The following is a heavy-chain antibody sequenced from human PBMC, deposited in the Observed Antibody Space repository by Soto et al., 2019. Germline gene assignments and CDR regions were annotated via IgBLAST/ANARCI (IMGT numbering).Heavy chain of an antibody. D-gene: IGHD2-2*01. CDR3: ATSPEYQLLLRFDP. CDR1: GFTFSSYA. V-gene: IGHV3-23*01. Sequence: PGGSLRLSCAASGFTFSSYAMSWVRQAPGKGLEWVSAISGSGGSTYYADSVKGRFTISSDNSKNTLYLQMNSLRAEDTAVYYCATSPEYQLLLRFDPWGQGTLVTVSS. J-gene: IGHJ5*02. CDR2: ISGSGGST.